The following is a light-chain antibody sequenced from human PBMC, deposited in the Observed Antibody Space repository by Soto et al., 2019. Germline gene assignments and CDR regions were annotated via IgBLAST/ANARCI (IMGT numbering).Light chain of an antibody. CDR2: DVT. Sequence: QSALTQPASVSGSPGQSITISCTGTSSDVGGYNHVSWYQQHPGKAPKLMIYDVTDRPSGVSNRFSGSKSGNTASLAISGLPAEDDADYYCHSYTSTNPLVFGGGTKLTVL. CDR3: HSYTSTNPLV. CDR1: SSDVGGYNH. J-gene: IGLJ2*01. V-gene: IGLV2-14*03.